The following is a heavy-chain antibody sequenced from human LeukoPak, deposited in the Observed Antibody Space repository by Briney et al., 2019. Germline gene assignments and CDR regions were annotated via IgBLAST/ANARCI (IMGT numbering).Heavy chain of an antibody. CDR3: ARGGQQLVLFYYYYGMDV. J-gene: IGHJ6*02. CDR1: GFTFSSYE. CDR2: ISSSGSTI. D-gene: IGHD6-13*01. Sequence: LPRGSLRLSCAASGFTFSSYEMNWVRQAPGKGLEWVSYISSSGSTIYYADSVKGRFTISRDNAKNSLYLQMNSLRAEDTAVYYCARGGQQLVLFYYYYGMDVWGQGTTVTVSS. V-gene: IGHV3-48*03.